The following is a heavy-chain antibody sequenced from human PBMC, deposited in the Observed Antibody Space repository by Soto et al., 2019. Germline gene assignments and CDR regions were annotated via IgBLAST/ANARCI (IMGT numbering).Heavy chain of an antibody. D-gene: IGHD1-1*01. CDR3: ARDRVMGTSKMFDY. CDR2: ISFSSSSI. J-gene: IGHJ4*02. CDR1: GFMFSTYS. Sequence: PGGSLRLSCAASGFMFSTYSMNWVRQSPGKGLEWVSYISFSSSSIYYADSVKGRFTISRDNAKNSLYLQMNSLRDEDTAVYYCARDRVMGTSKMFDYRGQGTLVTVSS. V-gene: IGHV3-48*02.